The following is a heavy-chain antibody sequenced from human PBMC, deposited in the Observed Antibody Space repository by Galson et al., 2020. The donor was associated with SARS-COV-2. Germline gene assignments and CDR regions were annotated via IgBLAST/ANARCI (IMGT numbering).Heavy chain of an antibody. CDR1: GFTFSSYG. CDR3: ARQEDYYDSSGFDY. J-gene: IGHJ4*02. V-gene: IGHV3-33*01. CDR2: IWYDGSNK. D-gene: IGHD3-22*01. Sequence: TGGSLRLSCAASGFTFSSYGMHWVRQAPGKGLEWVAVIWYDGSNKYYADSVKGRFTISRDNSKNTLYLQMNSLRAEDTAVYYCARQEDYYDSSGFDYWGQGTLVTVSS.